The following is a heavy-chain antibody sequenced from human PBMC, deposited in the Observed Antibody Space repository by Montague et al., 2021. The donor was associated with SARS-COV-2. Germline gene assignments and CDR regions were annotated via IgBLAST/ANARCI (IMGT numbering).Heavy chain of an antibody. CDR3: ARIPATVNAFDI. D-gene: IGHD4-17*01. CDR2: XDWDDDK. V-gene: IGHV2-70*11. CDR1: GVSLSTSGMC. Sequence: PALVKPTQTLTLTCTFSGVSLSTSGMCVNWIRQPPGKALEWLARXDWDDDKYYSTSLKTRLTISKDTSKNQVVLTMTNMDPVDTATYYCARIPATVNAFDIWGQGTMVTVSS. J-gene: IGHJ3*02.